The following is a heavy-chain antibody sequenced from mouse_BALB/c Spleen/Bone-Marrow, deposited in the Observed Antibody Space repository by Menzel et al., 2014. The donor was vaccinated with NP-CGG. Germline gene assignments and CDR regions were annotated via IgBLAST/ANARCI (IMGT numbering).Heavy chain of an antibody. D-gene: IGHD2-4*01. CDR3: ARSPYDYAAMDY. Sequence: EVQLVESGGGLVQPGGSRKLSCAASGFTFSSFGMHWVRQAPEKGLEWVAYISSGSSTIYCADTVKGRFTISRDNPKNTLFLQMTSLRSEDTAMYYCARSPYDYAAMDYWGQGTSVTVSS. V-gene: IGHV5-17*02. CDR2: ISSGSSTI. J-gene: IGHJ4*01. CDR1: GFTFSSFG.